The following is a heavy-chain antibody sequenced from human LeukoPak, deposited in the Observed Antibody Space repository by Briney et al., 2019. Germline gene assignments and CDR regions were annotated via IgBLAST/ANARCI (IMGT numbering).Heavy chain of an antibody. J-gene: IGHJ4*02. CDR3: ARDQGGVGY. Sequence: GGSLRLSCAASGFTFSSYIIHWVRQAPGNGLELVAVISDDGSNKYYADSVKGRFTISRDNAKNSLYLQMNSLRAEDTAVYYCARDQGGVGYWGQGTLVTVSS. CDR2: ISDDGSNK. D-gene: IGHD3-16*01. CDR1: GFTFSSYI. V-gene: IGHV3-30*04.